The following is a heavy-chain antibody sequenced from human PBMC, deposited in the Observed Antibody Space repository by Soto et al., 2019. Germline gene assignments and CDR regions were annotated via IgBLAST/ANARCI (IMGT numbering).Heavy chain of an antibody. Sequence: QVQLVESGGGVVQPGRSLRLSCAASGFTFSSYGMHWVRQAPGKGLEWVAVIWYDGSNKYYADSVKGRFTIPRDNSKNTLYLQMNRLRAEDTAVYYCARDAQLGGWYYFDYWGQGTLVTVSS. CDR2: IWYDGSNK. J-gene: IGHJ4*02. V-gene: IGHV3-33*01. CDR1: GFTFSSYG. D-gene: IGHD6-13*01. CDR3: ARDAQLGGWYYFDY.